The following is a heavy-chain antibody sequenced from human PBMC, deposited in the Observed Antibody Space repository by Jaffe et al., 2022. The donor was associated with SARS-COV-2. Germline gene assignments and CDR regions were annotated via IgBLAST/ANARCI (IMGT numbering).Heavy chain of an antibody. V-gene: IGHV4-61*02. Sequence: QVQLQESGPGLVKPSQTLSLTCTVSGGSISSGSYYWSWIRQPAGKGLEWIGRIYTSGSTNYNPSLKSRVTISVDTSKNQFSLKLSSVTAADTAVYYCARVNSDYDILTGYRADYYYGMDVWGQGTTVTVSS. CDR3: ARVNSDYDILTGYRADYYYGMDV. CDR2: IYTSGST. D-gene: IGHD3-9*01. J-gene: IGHJ6*02. CDR1: GGSISSGSYY.